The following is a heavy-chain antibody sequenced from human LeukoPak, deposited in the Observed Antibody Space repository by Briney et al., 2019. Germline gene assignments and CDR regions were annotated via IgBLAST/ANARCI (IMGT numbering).Heavy chain of an antibody. J-gene: IGHJ5*02. CDR1: GFTFSSYS. D-gene: IGHD3-9*01. Sequence: GGSLRLSCAASGFTFSSYSMNWVRQAPGKGPEWVSSISSSSSYIYYADSVKGRFTISRDNAKNSLYLQMNSLRAEDTAVYYCARDRTPWEAKLRYFDWLPPNWFDPWGQGTLVTVSS. CDR2: ISSSSSYI. CDR3: ARDRTPWEAKLRYFDWLPPNWFDP. V-gene: IGHV3-21*01.